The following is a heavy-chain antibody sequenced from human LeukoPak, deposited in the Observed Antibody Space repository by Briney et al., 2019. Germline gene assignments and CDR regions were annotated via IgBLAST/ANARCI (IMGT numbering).Heavy chain of an antibody. V-gene: IGHV1-2*02. CDR1: GYTFTSYY. CDR2: INPNSGGT. J-gene: IGHJ3*02. Sequence: GASVKVSCKASGYTFTSYYMHWVRQAPGQGLEWMGWINPNSGGTNYAQKFQGRVTMTRDTSISTAYMELSRLRSDDTAVYSCATSSRGGNSFDIWGQGTMVTVSS. CDR3: ATSSRGGNSFDI. D-gene: IGHD6-19*01.